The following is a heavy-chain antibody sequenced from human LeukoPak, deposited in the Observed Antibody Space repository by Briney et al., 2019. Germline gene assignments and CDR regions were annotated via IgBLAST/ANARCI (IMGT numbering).Heavy chain of an antibody. CDR2: ISGSGGST. Sequence: GGSLRLSCAASGFTFSSYAMSWVRQAPGKGLEWVSAISGSGGSTYYADSVKGRFTISRDSSKNTLYLQMNSLRAEDTAVYYCAKGPLTEVAGTTWDYWGQGTLVTVSS. D-gene: IGHD6-19*01. CDR3: AKGPLTEVAGTTWDY. CDR1: GFTFSSYA. V-gene: IGHV3-23*01. J-gene: IGHJ4*02.